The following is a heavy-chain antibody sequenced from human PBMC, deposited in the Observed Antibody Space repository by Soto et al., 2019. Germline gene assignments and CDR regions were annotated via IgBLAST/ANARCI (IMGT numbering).Heavy chain of an antibody. J-gene: IGHJ3*02. D-gene: IGHD3-16*01. V-gene: IGHV1-69*13. Sequence: GASVKVSCKASGGTLSSYAISWVRQAPGQGLEWMGGIIPIFGTANYAQKFQGRVTITADESTSTAYMELSSLRSEDTAVYYCARTDYVWGSTIKAAFDIWGQGTMVTVSS. CDR3: ARTDYVWGSTIKAAFDI. CDR2: IIPIFGTA. CDR1: GGTLSSYA.